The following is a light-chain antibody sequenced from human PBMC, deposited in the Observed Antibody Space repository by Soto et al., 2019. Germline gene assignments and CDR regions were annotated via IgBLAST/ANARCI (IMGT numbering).Light chain of an antibody. V-gene: IGLV2-23*01. CDR1: SSDVGSYNL. Sequence: SALTQPASVSGSPGQSITLSCTGTSSDVGSYNLVSWYQQHPGKAPKLMIYEGSKRPSGVSNRFSGSKSGNTASLTISGLQAEDEADYYCCSYAGSSTDVVFGGGTKVTVL. CDR2: EGS. J-gene: IGLJ2*01. CDR3: CSYAGSSTDVV.